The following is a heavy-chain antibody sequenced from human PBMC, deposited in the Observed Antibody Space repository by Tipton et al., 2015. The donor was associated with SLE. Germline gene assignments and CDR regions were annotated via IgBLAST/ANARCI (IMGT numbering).Heavy chain of an antibody. CDR3: ARGGGYSGS. J-gene: IGHJ4*02. V-gene: IGHV4-61*02. CDR2: IYTSGST. CDR1: GGSISSGSYY. Sequence: TLSLTCTVSGGSISSGSYYWSWIRQPAGKGLEWIGRIYTSGSTNYYPSLKGRVTISVDTSKNQFSLKQSSVTAADTAVYYCARGGGYSGSWGQGTLVTVSS. D-gene: IGHD5-12*01.